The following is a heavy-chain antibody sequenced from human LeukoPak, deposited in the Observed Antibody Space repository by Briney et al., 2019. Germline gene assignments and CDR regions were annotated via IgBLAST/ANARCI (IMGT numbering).Heavy chain of an antibody. J-gene: IGHJ5*02. CDR3: ARRLDTIEFDP. Sequence: ASVKVSCKASGYTFGNYDINWLRQATGQGLEWMGWMNPNSGNTGYAQKFQGRLTMTRDTTMKTAYMELSGLKSEDTATYYCARRLDTIEFDPWGQGTLVTVSS. CDR2: MNPNSGNT. D-gene: IGHD5-12*01. V-gene: IGHV1-8*01. CDR1: GYTFGNYD.